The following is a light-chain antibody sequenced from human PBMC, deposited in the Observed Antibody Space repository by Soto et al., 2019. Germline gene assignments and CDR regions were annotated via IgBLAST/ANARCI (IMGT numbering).Light chain of an antibody. V-gene: IGKV3-20*01. CDR3: QQYGSAPNA. J-gene: IGKJ5*01. Sequence: EIVLTQSPGTLSLSPGETATLSCRASQTVNSDYLAWFQQRPGQAPRLLIFATSRRATDIPDRFSGSGSGTDFTLSISRLEPEDSAVYYCQQYGSAPNAFGQGTRLEIK. CDR2: ATS. CDR1: QTVNSDY.